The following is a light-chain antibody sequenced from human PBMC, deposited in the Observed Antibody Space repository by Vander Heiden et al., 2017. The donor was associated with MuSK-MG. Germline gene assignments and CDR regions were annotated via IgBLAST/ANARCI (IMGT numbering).Light chain of an antibody. CDR2: GAS. V-gene: IGKV3-15*01. CDR1: QSVSSN. CDR3: QQSKNSPPLT. Sequence: DIVMTHPPATLSASPGERATLPCRASQSVSSNLAWYQQKPGQAPRLLIYGASSRDTGIPARFSGSGSGTEFTLTISSLQSEDFAIYYCQQSKNSPPLTFGGGTKVEIK. J-gene: IGKJ4*01.